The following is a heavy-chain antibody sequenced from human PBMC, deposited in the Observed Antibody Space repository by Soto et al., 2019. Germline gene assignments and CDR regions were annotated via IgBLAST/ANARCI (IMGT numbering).Heavy chain of an antibody. CDR2: IKNKRSDEAT. J-gene: IGHJ4*02. Sequence: GGSLRLSCAASGFTFSDAWMTWLRQTPGRGLERVGRIKNKRSDEATDYAAAVKGRFIISRDDSKNTLYLQMHSLTTEDTAVYYCSTDGLNYGSFDYWGQGTLVTVSS. CDR1: GFTFSDAW. CDR3: STDGLNYGSFDY. V-gene: IGHV3-15*01. D-gene: IGHD1-7*01.